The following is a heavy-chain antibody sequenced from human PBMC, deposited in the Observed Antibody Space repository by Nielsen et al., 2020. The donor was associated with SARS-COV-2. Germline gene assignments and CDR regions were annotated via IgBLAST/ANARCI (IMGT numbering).Heavy chain of an antibody. J-gene: IGHJ4*02. CDR1: GFTFSSYG. V-gene: IGHV3-30*18. CDR3: AKDQTVVGATAFDC. Sequence: GESLKISCAASGFTFSSYGMHWVRQAPGKGLEWVAVISYDGSNKYYADSVKGRFTISRDNSKNTLYLQMNSLRAEDTAVYYCAKDQTVVGATAFDCWGQGTLVTVSS. CDR2: ISYDGSNK. D-gene: IGHD1-26*01.